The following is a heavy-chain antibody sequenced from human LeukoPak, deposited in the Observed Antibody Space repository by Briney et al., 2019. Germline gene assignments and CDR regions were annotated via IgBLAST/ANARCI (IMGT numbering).Heavy chain of an antibody. CDR2: ISYDGSNK. J-gene: IGHJ4*02. CDR3: ARDQGRLRWRFDY. CDR1: GFTFSSYA. V-gene: IGHV3-30-3*01. D-gene: IGHD4-17*01. Sequence: GGSLRLSCAASGFTFSSYAMHWVRQAPGKGLGWVAVISYDGSNKYYADSVKGRFTISRDNSKNTLYLQMNSLRAEDTAVYYCARDQGRLRWRFDYWGQGTLVTVSS.